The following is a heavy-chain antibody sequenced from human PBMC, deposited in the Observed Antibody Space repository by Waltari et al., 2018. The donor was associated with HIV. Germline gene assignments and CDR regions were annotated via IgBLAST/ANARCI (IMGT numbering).Heavy chain of an antibody. J-gene: IGHJ6*02. CDR2: ISSSSSYI. V-gene: IGHV3-21*01. Sequence: EVQLVESGGGLVKPGGSLRLSCAASGFTFSSYSMNWVRQAPGKGLEWVSSISSSSSYIYYADSVKGRFTISRDNAKNSLYLQMNSLRAEDTAVYYCARDQWAEWLLYPHYYYGMDVWGQGTMVTVSS. CDR3: ARDQWAEWLLYPHYYYGMDV. CDR1: GFTFSSYS. D-gene: IGHD3-3*01.